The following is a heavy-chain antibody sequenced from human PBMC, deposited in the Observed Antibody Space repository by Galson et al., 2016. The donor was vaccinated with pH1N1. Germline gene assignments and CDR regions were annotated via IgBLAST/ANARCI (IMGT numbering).Heavy chain of an antibody. J-gene: IGHJ4*02. CDR3: ARDLSGDY. D-gene: IGHD1-26*01. CDR1: GFTFSTYT. CDR2: ISSSSSYM. Sequence: SLRLSCAAPGFTFSTYTMNWVRQAPGKGLEWVSSISSSSSYMYYADSVKGRFTVSRDNAKNSLFLQMNSPRAEDTAVYYCARDLSGDYWGQGTLVTVSS. V-gene: IGHV3-21*01.